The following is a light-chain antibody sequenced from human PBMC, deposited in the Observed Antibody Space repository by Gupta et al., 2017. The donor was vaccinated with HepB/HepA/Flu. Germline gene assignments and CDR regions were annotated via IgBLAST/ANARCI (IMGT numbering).Light chain of an antibody. V-gene: IGKV1-39*01. CDR1: HIITRY. J-gene: IGKJ1*01. CDR3: QQSFTTPWT. Sequence: DIQVPQSPSSLSASVGDSVNITCRTSHIITRYLNWYQQKPGKAPKVLIYTTSRLQSGVPSRFRGSGSVTDFTLTISSLQPEDFATYYCQQSFTTPWTFGQGTKVEIK. CDR2: TTS.